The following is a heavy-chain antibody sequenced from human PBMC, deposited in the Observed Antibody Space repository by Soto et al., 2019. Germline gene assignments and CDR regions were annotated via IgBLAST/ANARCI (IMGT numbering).Heavy chain of an antibody. CDR3: ARSAWYSSGWYRFPFDY. J-gene: IGHJ4*02. D-gene: IGHD6-19*01. CDR2: ISYDGSNK. CDR1: GFTFSSYA. Sequence: GGSLRLSCAASGFTFSSYAMHWVRQAPGKGLEWVAVISYDGSNKYYADSVKGRFTISRDNSKNTLYLQMNSLRAEDTAVYYCARSAWYSSGWYRFPFDYWGQGTLVTVSS. V-gene: IGHV3-30-3*01.